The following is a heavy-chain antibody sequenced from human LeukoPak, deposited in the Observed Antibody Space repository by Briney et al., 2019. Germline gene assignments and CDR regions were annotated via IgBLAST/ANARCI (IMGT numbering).Heavy chain of an antibody. J-gene: IGHJ4*02. Sequence: SETLSLTCTVSGGSISWSSYYWGWIRQPPGKGLEWIGTIYCSGITYYSPSLKSRVMISVDTSKNQFSLKLSSVTAADTAVYYCARTATSYSYGYLGNWGQGTLVTVSS. D-gene: IGHD5-18*01. V-gene: IGHV4-39*01. CDR3: ARTATSYSYGYLGN. CDR1: GGSISWSSYY. CDR2: IYCSGIT.